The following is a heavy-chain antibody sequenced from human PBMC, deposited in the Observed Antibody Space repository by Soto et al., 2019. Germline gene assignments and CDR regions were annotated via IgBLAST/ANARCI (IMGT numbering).Heavy chain of an antibody. Sequence: QVQLVQSGAEVKKPGASVKVSCKASGYTFTSYYMHWVRQAPGQGLEWMGIINPSGGSTTYAQKFQGRVTMTRDTSTSTVYMELSSLRSXDTXXXXXXXXGGYSYGGVDYWGQGTLVTVSS. V-gene: IGHV1-46*01. CDR3: XXXGGYSYGGVDY. J-gene: IGHJ4*02. D-gene: IGHD5-18*01. CDR2: INPSGGST. CDR1: GYTFTSYY.